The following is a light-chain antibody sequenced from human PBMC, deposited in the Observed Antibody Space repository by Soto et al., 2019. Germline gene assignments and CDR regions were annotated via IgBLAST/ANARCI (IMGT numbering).Light chain of an antibody. Sequence: QPVLTQSPSASGTPGQRVTISCSGSASTFGRNYVYWYQQLPGTAPKLLIYRNSQRPSGVPDRFSGSKSGTSASLAISGLRSEDEADYYCAAWDDNLSGFYVFGDGTKLTVL. CDR3: AAWDDNLSGFYV. CDR1: ASTFGRNY. CDR2: RNS. V-gene: IGLV1-47*01. J-gene: IGLJ1*01.